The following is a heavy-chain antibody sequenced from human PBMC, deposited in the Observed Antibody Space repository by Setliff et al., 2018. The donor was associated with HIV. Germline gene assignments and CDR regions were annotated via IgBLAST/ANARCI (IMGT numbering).Heavy chain of an antibody. V-gene: IGHV4-61*02. Sequence: PSETLSLTCTVSGGSISSGSYYWSWIRQPAGKGLEWIGCIYTSGNTNYDPSLKSRVTISVDTSKNQFSLKLASVTAADTAVYFCARRSDWFDPWGQGTLVTVSS. CDR3: ARRSDWFDP. CDR1: GGSISSGSYY. CDR2: IYTSGNT. J-gene: IGHJ5*02.